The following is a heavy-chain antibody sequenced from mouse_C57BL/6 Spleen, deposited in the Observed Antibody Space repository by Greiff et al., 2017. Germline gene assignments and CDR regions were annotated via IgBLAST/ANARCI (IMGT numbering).Heavy chain of an antibody. V-gene: IGHV14-3*01. CDR3: AYVFLHLYDAIDY. J-gene: IGHJ4*01. CDR2: IDPANGNT. CDR1: GFNIKNTY. Sequence: VQLQQSVAELVRPGASVKLSCTASGFNIKNTYMHWVKQRPEQGLEWIGRIDPANGNTKYAPKFQGKATITADTSSNTAYLQLSSLTSEDTAIYYCAYVFLHLYDAIDYWGQGTSVTVSS.